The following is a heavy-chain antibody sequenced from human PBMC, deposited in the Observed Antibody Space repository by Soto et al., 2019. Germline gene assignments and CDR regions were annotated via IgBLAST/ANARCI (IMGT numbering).Heavy chain of an antibody. CDR3: ARATYYYDSSGYSDRVLDY. J-gene: IGHJ4*02. Sequence: SETLSLTCTVSGGSISSGGYYWSWIRQHPGKGLEWIGYIFYSGNTYYTPSLKSRVTISVDTSKNQFSLKLSSVTAADTAVYYCARATYYYDSSGYSDRVLDYWGQGTLVIVSS. V-gene: IGHV4-31*03. CDR1: GGSISSGGYY. D-gene: IGHD3-22*01. CDR2: IFYSGNT.